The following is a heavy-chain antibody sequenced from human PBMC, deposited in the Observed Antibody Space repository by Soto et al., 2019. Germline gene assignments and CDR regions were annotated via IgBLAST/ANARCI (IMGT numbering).Heavy chain of an antibody. Sequence: TLVNPTPTLPLPCTFSGFSLRTSGVGVGWIRQPPGKALEWLALIYWDDDKRYSPSLKSRLTITKDTSKNQVVLTMTNMDPVDTATYYCAHVISGYSGYDYFYYGMDVWGQGTTVTVSS. CDR3: AHVISGYSGYDYFYYGMDV. V-gene: IGHV2-5*02. J-gene: IGHJ6*02. D-gene: IGHD5-12*01. CDR1: GFSLRTSGVG. CDR2: IYWDDDK.